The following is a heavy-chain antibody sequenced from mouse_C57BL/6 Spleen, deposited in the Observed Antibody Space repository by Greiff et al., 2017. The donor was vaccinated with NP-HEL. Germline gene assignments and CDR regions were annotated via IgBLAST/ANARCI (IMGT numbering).Heavy chain of an antibody. J-gene: IGHJ3*01. CDR2: IYPGSGST. CDR1: GYTFTSYW. Sequence: QVQLQQPGAELVKPGASVKMSCKASGYTFTSYWITWVKQRPGQGLEWIGDIYPGSGSTNYNEKFKSKATLTVDTSSSTAYMQLSSLTSEDSAVYYCARATTVVLKSPPWFAYWGQGTLVTVSA. CDR3: ARATTVVLKSPPWFAY. D-gene: IGHD1-1*01. V-gene: IGHV1-55*01.